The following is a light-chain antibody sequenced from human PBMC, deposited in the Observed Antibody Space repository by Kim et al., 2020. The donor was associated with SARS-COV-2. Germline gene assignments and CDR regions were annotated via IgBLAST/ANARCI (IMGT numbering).Light chain of an antibody. CDR3: QQFGGSPPIT. V-gene: IGKV3-20*01. Sequence: PAETATYPCRASESVDSSKLAWYQQKPGQAPRLLIFGASSRATGIPDRFSGSGSGTDFTLTISRLEPEDFAVYYCQQFGGSPPITFGQGTRLEIK. CDR1: ESVDSSK. CDR2: GAS. J-gene: IGKJ5*01.